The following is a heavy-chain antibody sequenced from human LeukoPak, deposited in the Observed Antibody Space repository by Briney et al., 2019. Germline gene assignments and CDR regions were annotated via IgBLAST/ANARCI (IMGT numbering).Heavy chain of an antibody. J-gene: IGHJ4*02. CDR2: INPNSGGT. CDR3: ARAKERTKVGATTIDY. V-gene: IGHV1-2*06. D-gene: IGHD1-26*01. Sequence: ASVKVSCKASGYTFTGYYMHWVRQAPGQGLEWMGRINPNSGGTNYAQKFQGRVTMTRDTSISTAYMELSRLGSDDTAVYYCARAKERTKVGATTIDYWGQGTLVTVSS. CDR1: GYTFTGYY.